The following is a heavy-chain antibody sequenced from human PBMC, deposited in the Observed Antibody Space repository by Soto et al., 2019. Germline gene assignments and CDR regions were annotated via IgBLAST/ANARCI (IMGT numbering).Heavy chain of an antibody. J-gene: IGHJ5*02. Sequence: SETLSLTCTASGGSISSYYWSWIRQPPGKGLECIGYIYYSGSTYYKPSLKSRVTISVDMSKNQFSLKLNSVTAADTAVYYCARSNSGYYKWFDPWGQGTLVTVAS. CDR2: IYYSGST. D-gene: IGHD3-22*01. CDR3: ARSNSGYYKWFDP. V-gene: IGHV4-59*08. CDR1: GGSISSYY.